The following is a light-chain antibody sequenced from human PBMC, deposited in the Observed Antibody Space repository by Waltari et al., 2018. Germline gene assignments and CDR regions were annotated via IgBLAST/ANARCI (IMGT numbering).Light chain of an antibody. V-gene: IGKV4-1*01. CDR2: WAS. CDR3: QQYYGTPYT. Sequence: DIVMTQSPDSLAVSLASRATINCKPSQSVLYSSNNKNYLAWYQQKPGQPPYLLIYWASTRESGVPDRFSGSGSGTDFTLTISSLQAEDVAVYYCQQYYGTPYTFGQGTKLEIK. CDR1: QSVLYSSNNKNY. J-gene: IGKJ2*01.